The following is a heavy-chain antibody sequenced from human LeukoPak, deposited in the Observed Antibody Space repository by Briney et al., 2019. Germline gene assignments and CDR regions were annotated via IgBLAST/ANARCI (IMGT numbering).Heavy chain of an antibody. J-gene: IGHJ4*02. D-gene: IGHD3-22*01. CDR3: ARSGYYYDSSGYYRFDY. Sequence: GGSLRLSCAASGFTFSSYGMHWVRQAPGKGLEWVAVIWYDGSNKYYADSVKGRFTISRDNSKNTLYLQMNSLRAEDTAVYYCARSGYYYDSSGYYRFDYWGQGTLVTVSS. CDR1: GFTFSSYG. V-gene: IGHV3-33*01. CDR2: IWYDGSNK.